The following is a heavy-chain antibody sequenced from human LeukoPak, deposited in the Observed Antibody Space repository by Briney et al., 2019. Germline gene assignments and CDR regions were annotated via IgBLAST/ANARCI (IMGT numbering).Heavy chain of an antibody. V-gene: IGHV4-39*01. D-gene: IGHD3-22*01. Sequence: PSETLSLTCSVSGGSISSSGYYWAWIRQPPGKGLEWIGSIYYSGSIYYNPALKSRVTISVDKAKNQFSLKLSSATAADTAVYYCAGTQWLHAFDIWGQGTMVTVSS. CDR2: IYYSGSI. CDR3: AGTQWLHAFDI. CDR1: GGSISSSGYY. J-gene: IGHJ3*02.